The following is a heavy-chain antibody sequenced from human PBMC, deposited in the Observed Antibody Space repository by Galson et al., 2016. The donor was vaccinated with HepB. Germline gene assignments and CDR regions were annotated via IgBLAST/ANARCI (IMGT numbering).Heavy chain of an antibody. CDR3: AKDRVAVAGGGWYFDL. CDR2: IGWNTGYR. J-gene: IGHJ2*01. Sequence: SLRLSCAASASRFDNFAMHWVRQAPGKGLEWVSCIGWNTGYRQYADSVKGRFTISRDNAKSSLYLQMDNVRAEDTALYYCAKDRVAVAGGGWYFDLWGRGTLVTVSS. CDR1: ASRFDNFA. V-gene: IGHV3-9*01. D-gene: IGHD6-19*01.